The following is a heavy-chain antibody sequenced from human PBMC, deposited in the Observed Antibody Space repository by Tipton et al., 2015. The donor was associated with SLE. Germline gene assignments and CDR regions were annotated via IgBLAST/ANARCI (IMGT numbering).Heavy chain of an antibody. V-gene: IGHV4-59*01. CDR1: GGSISSYY. CDR3: ARGSVVADDY. D-gene: IGHD2-15*01. Sequence: TLSLTCTVSGGSISSYYWSWIRQPPGKGLEWVGYIYYSGSTNYNPSLKSRATISVDTSKIQFSLKLSSVTPADTAVYYCARGSVVADDYWGQGTLVTVSS. CDR2: IYYSGST. J-gene: IGHJ4*01.